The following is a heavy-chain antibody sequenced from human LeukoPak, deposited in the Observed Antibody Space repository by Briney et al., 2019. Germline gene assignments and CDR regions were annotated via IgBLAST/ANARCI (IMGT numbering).Heavy chain of an antibody. J-gene: IGHJ5*02. D-gene: IGHD3-10*01. CDR1: GFTFSSYW. CDR3: ARAGVRGVISWFDP. Sequence: GGSLRLSCAASGFTFSSYWMHWVRQAPGKGLVWVSRINSDGSSTSYADSVRGRFTISRDNAKNTLYLQMNSLRAEDTAVYYCARAGVRGVISWFDPWGQGTLVTVSS. CDR2: INSDGSST. V-gene: IGHV3-74*01.